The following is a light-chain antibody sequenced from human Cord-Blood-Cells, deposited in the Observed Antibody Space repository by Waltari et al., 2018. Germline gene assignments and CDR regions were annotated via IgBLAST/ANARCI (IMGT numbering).Light chain of an antibody. V-gene: IGLV2-23*02. J-gene: IGLJ1*01. CDR3: CSYAGSSTYV. Sequence: QSALTQPASVSGSPGQSITISCTGTSSDVGSYNLVSWYQQHPGKAPKLRIYEVSKRPSGVSNRCSGSKSGNTASLTISGLQAEDEADYYCCSYAGSSTYVFGTGTKVTVL. CDR2: EVS. CDR1: SSDVGSYNL.